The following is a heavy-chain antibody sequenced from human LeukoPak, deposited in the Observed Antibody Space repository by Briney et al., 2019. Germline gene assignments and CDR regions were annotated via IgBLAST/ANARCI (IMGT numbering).Heavy chain of an antibody. CDR2: IKQDGSEK. CDR1: GFTFSSYW. D-gene: IGHD2-2*01. Sequence: GGSLRLSCAASGFTFSSYWMTWIRQAPGKGLEWVANIKQDGSEKYYVDSVRGRFTISRDNAKNSLYLQMNSLRAEDTAVYYCARDTGGGYSCYDRWGQGTLVTVSS. J-gene: IGHJ5*02. CDR3: ARDTGGGYSCYDR. V-gene: IGHV3-7*01.